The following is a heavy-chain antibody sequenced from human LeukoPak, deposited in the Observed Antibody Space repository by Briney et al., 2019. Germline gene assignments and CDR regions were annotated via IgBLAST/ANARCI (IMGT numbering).Heavy chain of an antibody. CDR3: ARDRCSSTSCRSAAFDI. CDR1: GGSISSYY. Sequence: SETLSLTCTVSGGSISSYYWSWIRQPPGEGLEWIGYIYYSGSTNYNPSLESRVTISVDTSKNQFSLKLSSVTAADTAVYYCARDRCSSTSCRSAAFDIWGQGTMVTVSS. CDR2: IYYSGST. J-gene: IGHJ3*02. D-gene: IGHD2-2*01. V-gene: IGHV4-59*01.